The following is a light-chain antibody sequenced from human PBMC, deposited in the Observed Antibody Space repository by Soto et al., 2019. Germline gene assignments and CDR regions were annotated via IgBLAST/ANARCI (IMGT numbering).Light chain of an antibody. V-gene: IGKV2-28*01. Sequence: IVMTQSPLSLPVTPGEPASISCRSSQSLLHSNGYNYLDWYLQKPGQSPHLLIYVGSNRASGVPDRFSGSGSGTDFTLKISRVEAEDVGVYYCMQALQAPLTFGGGTKVEI. CDR2: VGS. CDR3: MQALQAPLT. CDR1: QSLLHSNGYNY. J-gene: IGKJ4*01.